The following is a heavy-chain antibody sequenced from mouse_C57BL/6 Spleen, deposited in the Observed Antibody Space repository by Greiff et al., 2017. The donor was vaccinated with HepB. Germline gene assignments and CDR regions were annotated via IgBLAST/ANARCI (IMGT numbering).Heavy chain of an antibody. CDR2: IDPEDGET. CDR1: GFNIKDYY. CDR3: GRGRGDD. J-gene: IGHJ2*01. V-gene: IGHV14-2*01. Sequence: VQLQQSGAELVKPGASVKLSCTASGFNIKDYYMHWVKQRTEQGLEWIGRIDPEDGETNYATKFQGKATITADTSSNTAYLQLSSLTSEDTAVYYCGRGRGDDWGQGTTLTVSS.